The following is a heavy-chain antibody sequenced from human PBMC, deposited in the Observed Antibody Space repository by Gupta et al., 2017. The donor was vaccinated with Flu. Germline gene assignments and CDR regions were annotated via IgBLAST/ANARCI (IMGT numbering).Heavy chain of an antibody. V-gene: IGHV1-18*01. CDR3: ARKIEWFTGVCSTNFDY. D-gene: IGHD3-3*01. CDR2: ISGFNGDT. Sequence: ISWLRQAPGHGLEWMGWISGFNGDTKYAQQCQDRVTMTADTSKNTADMEMRRLRYEDKAVYFCARKIEWFTGVCSTNFDYWGQGTLVTVS. J-gene: IGHJ4*02.